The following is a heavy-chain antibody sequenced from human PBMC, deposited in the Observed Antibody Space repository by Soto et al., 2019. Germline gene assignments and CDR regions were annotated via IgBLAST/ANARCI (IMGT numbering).Heavy chain of an antibody. V-gene: IGHV3-23*01. J-gene: IGHJ4*02. CDR3: AKCLTAAGTCYFDY. D-gene: IGHD6-13*01. CDR1: GFTFSSYS. CDR2: ISGSGDRT. Sequence: PGGSLRLSCAASGFTFSSYSMNWVRQAPGKGLEWVSSISGSGDRTYYADSVKGRFTISRDNSKNTLYLQMNSLTPEDTVVYYCAKCLTAAGTCYFDYWGQGTLVTVSS.